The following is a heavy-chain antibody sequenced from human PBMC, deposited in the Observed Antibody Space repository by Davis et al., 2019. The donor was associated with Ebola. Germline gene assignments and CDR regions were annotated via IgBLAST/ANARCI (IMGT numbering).Heavy chain of an antibody. CDR1: GGSISSSSYY. CDR2: IYYSGST. CDR3: ARADNWNYFDY. V-gene: IGHV4-39*07. D-gene: IGHD1-20*01. J-gene: IGHJ4*02. Sequence: PGGSLRLSCTVSGGSISSSSYYWGWIRQPPGKGLEWIGSIYYSGSTYYNPSLKSRVTISVDTSKNQFSLKLSSVTAADTAVYYCARADNWNYFDYWGQGTLVTVSS.